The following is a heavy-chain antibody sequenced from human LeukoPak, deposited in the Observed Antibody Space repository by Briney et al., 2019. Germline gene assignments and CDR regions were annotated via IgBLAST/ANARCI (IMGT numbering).Heavy chain of an antibody. D-gene: IGHD2-15*01. CDR2: INHSGST. V-gene: IGHV4-34*01. J-gene: IGHJ5*02. CDR1: GGSFSGYY. Sequence: SETLSLTCAVYGGSFSGYYWSWIRQPPGKRLEWIGEINHSGSTNYNPSLKSRVTISVDTSKNQFSLKLSSVTAADTAVYYCARESVIGYCSGGSCVKWFDPWGQGTLVTVSS. CDR3: ARESVIGYCSGGSCVKWFDP.